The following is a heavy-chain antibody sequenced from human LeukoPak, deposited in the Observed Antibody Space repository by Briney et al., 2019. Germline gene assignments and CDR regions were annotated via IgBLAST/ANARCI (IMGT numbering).Heavy chain of an antibody. CDR2: IKQGGGER. D-gene: IGHD4-23*01. Sequence: GGSLRLSCAASGFTFSSHWMNWVRQAPGKGLEWVANIKQGGGERNYVDSVKGRFTISRDDAKNSLYLQMNNLRAEDTAIYYCARGPAYGGRTDYLDYWGQGTLVTVSS. J-gene: IGHJ4*02. CDR1: GFTFSSHW. CDR3: ARGPAYGGRTDYLDY. V-gene: IGHV3-7*03.